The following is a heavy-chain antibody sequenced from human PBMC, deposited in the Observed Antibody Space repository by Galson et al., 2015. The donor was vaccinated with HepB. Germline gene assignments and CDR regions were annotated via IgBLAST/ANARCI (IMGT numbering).Heavy chain of an antibody. D-gene: IGHD3-10*01. CDR3: AKDLGVRGEYYYYGMDV. CDR1: GITFSSYA. V-gene: IGHV3-23*01. Sequence: SLRLSCAASGITFSSYAMSWVRQAPGKGLVWVSAIGSDGSSTFYADSVKGRSTISRDNSGHTLYLQMNRLRAEDTAIYYCAKDLGVRGEYYYYGMDVWGQGTTVTVSS. CDR2: IGSDGSST. J-gene: IGHJ6*02.